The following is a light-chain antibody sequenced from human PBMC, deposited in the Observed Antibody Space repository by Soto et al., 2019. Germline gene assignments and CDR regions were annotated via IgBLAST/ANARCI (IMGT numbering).Light chain of an antibody. CDR1: QAIITY. Sequence: IQLTQSPSSLSASVVDRFTITFHASQAIITYLNWFQQKPGKAPKLLIYDASHLETGVPSRFSGSGSGTAFTFTISSLQPEDIGTYYCQQYDNLPLTFGGGTKVDIK. J-gene: IGKJ4*01. CDR2: DAS. V-gene: IGKV1-33*01. CDR3: QQYDNLPLT.